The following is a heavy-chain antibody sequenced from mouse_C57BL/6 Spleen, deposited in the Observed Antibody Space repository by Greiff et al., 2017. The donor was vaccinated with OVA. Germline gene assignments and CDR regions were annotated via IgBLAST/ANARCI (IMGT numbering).Heavy chain of an antibody. D-gene: IGHD1-1*01. Sequence: VQLQQPGAELVRPGTSVKLSCKASGYTFTSYWMHWVKQRPGHGLEWIGVIDPSDSYTNYNQKFKGKATLTVVTSSSTAYMQLSSLTAEDSAVYYCARKRIVVITPEGYFDVWGTGTTVTVSS. J-gene: IGHJ1*03. CDR1: GYTFTSYW. CDR3: ARKRIVVITPEGYFDV. CDR2: IDPSDSYT. V-gene: IGHV1-59*01.